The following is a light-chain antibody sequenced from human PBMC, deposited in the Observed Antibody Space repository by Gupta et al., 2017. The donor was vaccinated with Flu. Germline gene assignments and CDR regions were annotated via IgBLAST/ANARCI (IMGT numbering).Light chain of an antibody. CDR3: CSYAGSSTDWV. V-gene: IGLV2-23*02. Sequence: ITISCTGTSIDVGSYNLVSWYQQHPGKAPKLMIYEVSKRPSGVSNRFSGSKSGNTASLTISGLQAEDEADYYCCSYAGSSTDWVFGGGTKLTVL. J-gene: IGLJ3*02. CDR2: EVS. CDR1: SIDVGSYNL.